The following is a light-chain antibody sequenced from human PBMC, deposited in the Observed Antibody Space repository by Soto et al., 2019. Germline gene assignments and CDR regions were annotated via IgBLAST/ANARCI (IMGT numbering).Light chain of an antibody. CDR2: DVT. V-gene: IGLV2-14*03. J-gene: IGLJ2*01. CDR1: SSDVGDFNY. Sequence: QSALTQPASVSGSPGRSVTISCTGSSSDVGDFNYVSWYQHLPGRAPKLIIYDVTNRPSGISYRFSASKSGRTASLTISELQAEDEADYYCSSYSSSITHVVFGGGTKLTVL. CDR3: SSYSSSITHVV.